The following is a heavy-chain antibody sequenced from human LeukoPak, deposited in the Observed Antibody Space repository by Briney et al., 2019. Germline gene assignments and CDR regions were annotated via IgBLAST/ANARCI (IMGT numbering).Heavy chain of an antibody. D-gene: IGHD2-15*01. J-gene: IGHJ5*02. CDR1: GGSISSHY. CDR3: AREGPLYCIGGSCYSTGVRWFDP. CDR2: IAYTGST. Sequence: PSETLSLTCTVSGGSISSHYWSWVRQPPGKGLEWIGYIAYTGSTYYNTSFKSRVTISVDTSRNEFYLKLRSVTAADTAVYYCAREGPLYCIGGSCYSTGVRWFDPWARGTLVTASS. V-gene: IGHV4-59*11.